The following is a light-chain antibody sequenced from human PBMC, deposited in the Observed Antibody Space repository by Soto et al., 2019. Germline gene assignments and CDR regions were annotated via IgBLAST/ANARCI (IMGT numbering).Light chain of an antibody. CDR1: SSNIGTPWP. J-gene: IGLJ3*02. Sequence: QSVLTQPPSVSGAPGQRVTISCTGTSSNIGTPWPVHWYQQLPGTAPKLLIYDNTNRPSGVPDRFSGSKSGTSASLAITGLQAEDAADYYCQSYDNSLRAWVFGGGTQLTVL. CDR2: DNT. CDR3: QSYDNSLRAWV. V-gene: IGLV1-40*01.